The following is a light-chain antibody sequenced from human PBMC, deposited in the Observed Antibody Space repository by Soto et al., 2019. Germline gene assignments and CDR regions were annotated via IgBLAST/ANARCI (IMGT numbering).Light chain of an antibody. CDR1: QAINNW. CDR3: QQANRFPIT. CDR2: TAS. J-gene: IGKJ5*01. Sequence: DIQMTQSPSSVSASVGDRVTITCRASQAINNWLAWYQQQPGKAPKLLIYTASSLQGGVPSRFSGSGSGTDFTLTISSLQPEDFGTYYCQQANRFPITFGQGTRLEIK. V-gene: IGKV1-12*01.